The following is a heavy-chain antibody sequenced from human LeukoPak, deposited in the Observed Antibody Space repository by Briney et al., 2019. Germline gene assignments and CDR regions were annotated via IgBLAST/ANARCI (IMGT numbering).Heavy chain of an antibody. J-gene: IGHJ4*02. V-gene: IGHV3-23*01. CDR1: GFTFGSYA. CDR2: ISGSGGST. Sequence: SGGSLRLSCAASGFTFGSYAMSWVRQAPGKGLEWVSAISGSGGSTYYADSVKGRFTISRDNSKNTLYLQMNSLRAEDTAVYYCAGSWYNFDYWGQGTLVTVSS. CDR3: AGSWYNFDY. D-gene: IGHD6-13*01.